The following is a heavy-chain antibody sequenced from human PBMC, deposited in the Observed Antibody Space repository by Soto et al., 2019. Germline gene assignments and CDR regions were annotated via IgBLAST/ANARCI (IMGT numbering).Heavy chain of an antibody. J-gene: IGHJ4*02. V-gene: IGHV4-4*08. Sequence: QEQLRESGPGLVKPSATLSLTCSISDDSIGPYYWTWIRQTPRKELQWIGYVYTSGSTKYNSSLKSRVTISLDASNSQFSLTMSSVTAADTGVYYCAREVVGNTLPGIFDSWGRGTLVVGAS. CDR1: DDSIGPYY. CDR3: AREVVGNTLPGIFDS. CDR2: VYTSGST.